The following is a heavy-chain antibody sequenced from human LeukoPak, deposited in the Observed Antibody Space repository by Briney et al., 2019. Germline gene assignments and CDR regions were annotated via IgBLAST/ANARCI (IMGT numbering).Heavy chain of an antibody. D-gene: IGHD3-22*01. J-gene: IGHJ4*02. CDR2: ISYDGSNK. CDR3: AKWDSSGYYHDY. V-gene: IGHV3-30-3*02. CDR1: GFTFSSYA. Sequence: GGSLRLSCAASGFTFSSYAMHWVRQAPGKGLEWVAVISYDGSNKYYADSVKGRFTISRDNSKNTLYLQMNSLRAEDTAVYYCAKWDSSGYYHDYWGQGTLVTVSS.